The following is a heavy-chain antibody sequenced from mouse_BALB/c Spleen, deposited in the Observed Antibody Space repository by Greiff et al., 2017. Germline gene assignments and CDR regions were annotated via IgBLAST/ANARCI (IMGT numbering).Heavy chain of an antibody. CDR1: GYSITSGYS. J-gene: IGHJ3*01. Sequence: EVKLQESGPDLVKPSQSLSLTCTVTGYSITSGYSWHWIRQFPGNKLEWMGYIHYSGSTNYNPSLKSRISITRDTSKNQFFLQLNSVTTEDTATYYCARGGDYYRYDASPWFAYWGQGTLVTVSA. CDR3: ARGGDYYRYDASPWFAY. V-gene: IGHV3-1*02. CDR2: IHYSGST. D-gene: IGHD2-14*01.